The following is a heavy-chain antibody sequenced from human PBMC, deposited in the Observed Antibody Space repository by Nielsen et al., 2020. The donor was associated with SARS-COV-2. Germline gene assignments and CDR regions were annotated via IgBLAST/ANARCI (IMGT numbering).Heavy chain of an antibody. CDR2: ISWNSGSI. CDR1: GFTFDDYA. J-gene: IGHJ4*02. D-gene: IGHD3-16*02. CDR3: ASLGFVSSY. V-gene: IGHV3-9*01. Sequence: GGSLRLSCAASGFTFDDYAMHWVRQAPGKGLEWVSGISWNSGSIGYADSVKGRFTISRDNAKNSLYLQMNSLRAEDTALYYCASLGFVSSYWGQGTLVTVSS.